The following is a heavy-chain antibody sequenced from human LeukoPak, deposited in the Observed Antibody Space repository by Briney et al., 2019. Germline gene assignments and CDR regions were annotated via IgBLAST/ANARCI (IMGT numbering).Heavy chain of an antibody. CDR3: ARPAYCGGDCYSYYFDY. D-gene: IGHD2-21*02. J-gene: IGHJ4*02. V-gene: IGHV4-38-2*02. CDR2: ISHTGST. Sequence: SETLSLTCTVSGYSISNGYNWGWVRQPPGKGLECIGSISHTGSTYYNPSLESRVTISVDTSKNQFSLKLSSVTAADTAVYYCARPAYCGGDCYSYYFDYWGQGTLVTVSS. CDR1: GYSISNGYN.